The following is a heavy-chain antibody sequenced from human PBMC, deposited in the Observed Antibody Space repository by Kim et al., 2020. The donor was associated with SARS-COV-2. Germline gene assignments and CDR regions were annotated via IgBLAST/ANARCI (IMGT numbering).Heavy chain of an antibody. D-gene: IGHD2-15*01. J-gene: IGHJ6*03. V-gene: IGHV1-2*06. CDR3: ARSGYCSGGSCYHYYYYYMDV. Sequence: ASVKVSCKASGYTFTGYYMHWVRQAPGQGLEWMGRINPNSGGTNYAQKFQGRVTMTRDTSISTAYMELSRLRSDDTAVYYCARSGYCSGGSCYHYYYYYMDVWGKGTTVTVSS. CDR2: INPNSGGT. CDR1: GYTFTGYY.